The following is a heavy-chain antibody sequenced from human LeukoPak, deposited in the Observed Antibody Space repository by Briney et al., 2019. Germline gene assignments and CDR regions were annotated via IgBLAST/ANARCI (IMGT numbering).Heavy chain of an antibody. CDR1: GGSISSSSYY. J-gene: IGHJ4*02. Sequence: SETLSLTCTVSGGSISSSSYYWGWIRQPPRKGREWIGSIYYRGSSYYNPSRKSRVTISVDTSKNQFSLKLSSVTAADTAVYYCARRPNSGYEPFDYWGQGTLVTVSS. CDR2: IYYRGSS. V-gene: IGHV4-39*01. D-gene: IGHD5-12*01. CDR3: ARRPNSGYEPFDY.